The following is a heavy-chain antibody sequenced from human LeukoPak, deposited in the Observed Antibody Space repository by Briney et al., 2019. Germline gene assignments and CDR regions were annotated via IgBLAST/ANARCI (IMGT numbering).Heavy chain of an antibody. J-gene: IGHJ4*02. CDR1: GGSISNYY. CDR2: IYYSGST. Sequence: ETLSLTCTVSGGSISNYYWSLIRQPPGKGLEWIGYIYYSGSTNYNPSLKSRVSISLDTSKNHFSLKLSSVTAADTAVYYCASGEVTFDYWGQGTLVTVSS. D-gene: IGHD3-10*01. CDR3: ASGEVTFDY. V-gene: IGHV4-59*01.